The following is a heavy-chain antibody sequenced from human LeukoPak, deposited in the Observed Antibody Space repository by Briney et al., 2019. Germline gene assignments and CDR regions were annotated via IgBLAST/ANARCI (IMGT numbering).Heavy chain of an antibody. CDR1: GFTFSRYS. CDR2: ISGSGNTL. D-gene: IGHD1-26*01. J-gene: IGHJ6*03. Sequence: GGSLRLSCAASGFTFSRYSMSWVRQAPGKGLEWVSAISGSGNTLYYTDSVKGRFTISRDNTKNTLYLQINSLRAEDTAVYYCAKYSGGTYVYYYYYMDVWGKGTTVTVSS. V-gene: IGHV3-23*01. CDR3: AKYSGGTYVYYYYYMDV.